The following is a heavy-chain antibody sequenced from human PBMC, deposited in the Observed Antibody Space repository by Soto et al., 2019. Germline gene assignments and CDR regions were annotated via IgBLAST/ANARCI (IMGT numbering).Heavy chain of an antibody. Sequence: EVQLLESGGGLVQPGGSLSLSCAASGFPFDTKAMSWVRQAPGKGLEWVSAITGPGSRTYYADSVKGRFTISRDNSKNXLALQMGSLRADDTAVYYCAKWPVSFLDYYYGMDVWGQGTTVTVSS. D-gene: IGHD3-3*02. J-gene: IGHJ6*02. CDR3: AKWPVSFLDYYYGMDV. V-gene: IGHV3-23*01. CDR1: GFPFDTKA. CDR2: ITGPGSRT.